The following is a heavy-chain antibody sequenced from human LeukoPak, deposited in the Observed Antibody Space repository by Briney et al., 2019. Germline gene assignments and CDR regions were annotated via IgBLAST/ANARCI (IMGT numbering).Heavy chain of an antibody. D-gene: IGHD3-22*01. CDR1: GFTFDDYA. CDR2: ISWNSGSI. Sequence: PGGSLRLSCAASGFTFDDYAMHWVRQAPGKGLEWVSGISWNSGSIGYADSVKGRFTISRDNAKNSLYLQMNSLRAEDTALYYCAKDYHYYDSSVCDYWGQGTLVTVSS. V-gene: IGHV3-9*01. J-gene: IGHJ4*02. CDR3: AKDYHYYDSSVCDY.